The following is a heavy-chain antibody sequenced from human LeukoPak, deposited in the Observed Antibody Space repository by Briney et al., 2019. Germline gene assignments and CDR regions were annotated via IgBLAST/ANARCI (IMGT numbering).Heavy chain of an antibody. J-gene: IGHJ5*02. V-gene: IGHV4-34*01. CDR2: IHHSGST. D-gene: IGHD5-24*01. CDR1: GGSFSGYY. CDR3: ARGDGYNSRRFDP. Sequence: SETLSLTCAVYGGSFSGYYWSWIRQPPGKGLEWIGEIHHSGSTNYNPSLKSRVTISVDTSKNQFSLKLSYVTAADTAVYYCARGDGYNSRRFDPWGQGTLVTVSS.